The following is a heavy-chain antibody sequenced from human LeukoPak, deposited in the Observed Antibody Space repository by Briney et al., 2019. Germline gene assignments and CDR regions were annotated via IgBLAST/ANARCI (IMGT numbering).Heavy chain of an antibody. Sequence: PGGSLRLSCAAAGFTFSSYAVHWVRQAPGKGLEWVAVISYDGSSKYYADSVKGRFTISRDNSKNTLYLQMNSLRAEDTAVYYCASESLVVAVLDYWGQGTLVTVSS. D-gene: IGHD5-12*01. J-gene: IGHJ4*02. CDR2: ISYDGSSK. CDR3: ASESLVVAVLDY. V-gene: IGHV3-30-3*01. CDR1: GFTFSSYA.